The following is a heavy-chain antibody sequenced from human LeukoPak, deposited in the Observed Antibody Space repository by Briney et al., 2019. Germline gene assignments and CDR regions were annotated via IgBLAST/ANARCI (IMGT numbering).Heavy chain of an antibody. V-gene: IGHV4-4*07. CDR1: GASISGYY. J-gene: IGHJ4*02. D-gene: IGHD3-22*01. CDR3: ARTAPDSSDYYTRFDY. Sequence: SDTLFLTCTVSGASISGYYWSWIRQPAGKGLEWIGRIYTSGSTNYNPSLKSRVTMSVDTSKNQFFLKLSSVTAADTAVYYCARTAPDSSDYYTRFDYWGQGTLVTVSS. CDR2: IYTSGST.